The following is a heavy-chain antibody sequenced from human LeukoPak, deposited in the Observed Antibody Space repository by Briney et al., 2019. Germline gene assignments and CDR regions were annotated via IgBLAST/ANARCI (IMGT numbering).Heavy chain of an antibody. CDR1: GFTFSDYY. V-gene: IGHV3-11*01. D-gene: IGHD5-12*01. CDR3: AREPSYSGSEASWFDP. J-gene: IGHJ5*02. Sequence: GALRLSCAASGFTFSDYYMSWIRQVPGKGLEWVSYISSSGSTIYYADSVKGRFTISRDNAKNSLYLQMNSLRAEDTAVYYCAREPSYSGSEASWFDPWGQGTLVTVSS. CDR2: ISSSGSTI.